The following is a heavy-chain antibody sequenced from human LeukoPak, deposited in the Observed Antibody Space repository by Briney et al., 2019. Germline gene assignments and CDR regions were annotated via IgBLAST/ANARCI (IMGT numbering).Heavy chain of an antibody. CDR3: AKVLGHDSDGYYYYGLHV. CDR2: ISFDGSRT. D-gene: IGHD3-22*01. V-gene: IGHV3-30*18. J-gene: IGHJ6*02. Sequence: PGRSLTLSCAASGFTFRDYGMHWVRQTPGKELEWLAVISFDGSRTFYADSVKGRFTISRDNSKNTVYLQMDSLRAEDTAVYYCAKVLGHDSDGYYYYGLHVWGQGTTVTVSS. CDR1: GFTFRDYG.